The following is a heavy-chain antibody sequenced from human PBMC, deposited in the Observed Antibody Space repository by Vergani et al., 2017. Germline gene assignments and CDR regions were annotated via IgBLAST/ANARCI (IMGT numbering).Heavy chain of an antibody. CDR2: MNPISGNT. Sequence: QVQLVQSGAEVKKPGASVKVSCKASGYTFTSNYMHWVRQAPGQGLEWMGWMNPISGNTGYAQNLQGRLTITRDTSVNTAYMELSSLTSEDMAVYYCVRARRTCTYDHCPRYYYDLWGQGTLVTVSS. CDR1: GYTFTSNY. J-gene: IGHJ4*02. CDR3: VRARRTCTYDHCPRYYYDL. D-gene: IGHD2-8*01. V-gene: IGHV1-8*03.